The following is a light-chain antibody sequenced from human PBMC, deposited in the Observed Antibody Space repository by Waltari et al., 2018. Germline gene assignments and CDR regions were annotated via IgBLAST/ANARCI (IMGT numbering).Light chain of an antibody. CDR3: SSYAGSNKLI. Sequence: QSALTQPPSASGSPGQTVIISCTGTSSDIGAYKYVSWYQQIPGRAPARIIYEVDRRPPGVPDRVSGSKSGNTASLTVAGLQTEDEGDYYCSSYAGSNKLIFGGVTKLTVL. V-gene: IGLV2-8*01. J-gene: IGLJ2*01. CDR1: SSDIGAYKY. CDR2: EVD.